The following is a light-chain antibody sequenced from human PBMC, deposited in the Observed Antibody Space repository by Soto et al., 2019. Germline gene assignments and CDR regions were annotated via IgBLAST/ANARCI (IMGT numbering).Light chain of an antibody. Sequence: DIQMTQSPSSLSASLGYRVTITCRASQSIVIYLNWYQQEPGKAPKLLIYAASTLQSGVPLRFSGSGSGTDFTLSIGSLQPEDFATYFCQQSYTTPFTFGPGTKVDIK. J-gene: IGKJ3*01. CDR2: AAS. CDR3: QQSYTTPFT. V-gene: IGKV1-39*01. CDR1: QSIVIY.